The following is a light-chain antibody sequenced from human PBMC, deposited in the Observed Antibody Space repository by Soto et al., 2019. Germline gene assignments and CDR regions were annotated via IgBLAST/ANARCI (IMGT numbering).Light chain of an antibody. CDR2: GAS. CDR3: QQYGTPRSVT. V-gene: IGKV3-20*01. CDR1: QSVDSNY. J-gene: IGKJ5*01. Sequence: EIVWTQAPGTLYFSPGESANPCGGARQSVDSNYLAWYQQKPGQTPRLIIYGASGRADGIPHRFSGSGFGTDFTLTISKVEPEDFAVYYCQQYGTPRSVTFGQGTRLEIK.